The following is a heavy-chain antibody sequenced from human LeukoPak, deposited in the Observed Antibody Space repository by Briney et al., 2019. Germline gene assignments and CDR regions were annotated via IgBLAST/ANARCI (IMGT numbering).Heavy chain of an antibody. J-gene: IGHJ4*02. CDR2: IFYSGST. CDR1: GGSISTSNYY. Sequence: PSETLSLTCTVSGGSISTSNYYWGWIRQPPGKGLEWIGNIFYSGSTYYSPSLKSRVTISLDTSRNQFSLKLNSVTAADTAVYYCARDGGTTDFDYWGQGTLVTVSS. CDR3: ARDGGTTDFDY. D-gene: IGHD4-17*01. V-gene: IGHV4-39*07.